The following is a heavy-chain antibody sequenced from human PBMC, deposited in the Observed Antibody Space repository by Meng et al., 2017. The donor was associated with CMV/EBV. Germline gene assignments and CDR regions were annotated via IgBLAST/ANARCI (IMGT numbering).Heavy chain of an antibody. CDR3: AKTRDYYDTNSGYAGHRPSDY. Sequence: GGSLRLSCAASGFAFSNYAMSWVRQAPGKGLEWVSGIRGISGSGDTTYYADSVKGRFTISRDNSKNTLYRQMNSLRAEDTAVYYCAKTRDYYDTNSGYAGHRPSDYWGQGTLVTVSS. CDR1: GFAFSNYA. J-gene: IGHJ4*02. V-gene: IGHV3-23*01. CDR2: IRGISGSGDTT. D-gene: IGHD3-22*01.